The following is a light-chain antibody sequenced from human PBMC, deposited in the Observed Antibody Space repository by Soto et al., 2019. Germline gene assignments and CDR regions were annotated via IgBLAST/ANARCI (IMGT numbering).Light chain of an antibody. CDR1: QSISSW. CDR2: DAS. V-gene: IGKV1-5*01. CDR3: QQYNSYSWT. Sequence: DIQMTQSPSTLSASVGDRVTITCRASQSISSWLAWYQQKPGTAPKLLIYDASSLESGGPSRFSGSGSGTEFTLTISSLQPDDVATYYCQQYNSYSWTFGQGTKVDIK. J-gene: IGKJ1*01.